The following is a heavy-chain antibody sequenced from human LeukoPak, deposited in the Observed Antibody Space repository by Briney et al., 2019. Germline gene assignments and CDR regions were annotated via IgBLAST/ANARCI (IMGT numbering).Heavy chain of an antibody. CDR2: IYHSGST. J-gene: IGHJ4*02. CDR1: GGSISSGGYS. Sequence: SETLSLTRAVSGGSISSGGYSWSWIRQPPGKGLEWIGYIYHSGSTYYNPSLKSRVTISVDRSKNQFSLKLSSVTAADTAVYYCARSDGYTSLDYWGQGTLVTVSS. CDR3: ARSDGYTSLDY. D-gene: IGHD5-24*01. V-gene: IGHV4-30-2*01.